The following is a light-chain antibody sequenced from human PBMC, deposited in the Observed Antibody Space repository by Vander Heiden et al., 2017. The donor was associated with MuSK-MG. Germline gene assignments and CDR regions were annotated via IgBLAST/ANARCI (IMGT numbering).Light chain of an antibody. Sequence: DIVMTQSPDSLAVSLGERATINCKSSQSVLYSSNNKNYLAWYQRKPGQPPKLLIYWASTRESGVPDRFSGSGSGTDFTLTISSLQAADVAVYYCQQYDGTPWTFGQGTKVEIK. CDR1: QSVLYSSNNKNY. CDR2: WAS. J-gene: IGKJ1*01. CDR3: QQYDGTPWT. V-gene: IGKV4-1*01.